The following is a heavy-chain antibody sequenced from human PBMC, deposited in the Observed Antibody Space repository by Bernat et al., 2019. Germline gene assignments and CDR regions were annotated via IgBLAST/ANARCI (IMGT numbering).Heavy chain of an antibody. CDR3: ARGYKEQSNYFDY. CDR1: GFTFSSYA. D-gene: IGHD2-2*02. Sequence: EVQLVDSGGGLVQPGGSLRLSCAASGFTFSSYAMSWVRQAPGKGLEWVSLISDSGGNTYHADSVKGRFTISRDNSKNTLYLQMNSLRAEDTAVYYCARGYKEQSNYFDYWGQGTLVTVSS. V-gene: IGHV3-23*04. J-gene: IGHJ4*02. CDR2: ISDSGGNT.